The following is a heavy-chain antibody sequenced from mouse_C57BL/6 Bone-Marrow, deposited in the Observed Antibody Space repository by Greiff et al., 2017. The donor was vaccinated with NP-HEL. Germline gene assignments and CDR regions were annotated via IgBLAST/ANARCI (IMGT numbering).Heavy chain of an antibody. CDR2: IRLKSDNYAT. CDR3: TGGGMVTTGYYYAMDY. J-gene: IGHJ4*01. D-gene: IGHD2-2*01. CDR1: GFTFSNYW. V-gene: IGHV6-3*01. Sequence: EVQLVESGGGLVQPGGSMKLSCVASGFTFSNYWMNWVRQSPEKGLEWVAQIRLKSDNYATHYAESVKGRFTISRDDSKSSVYLQMNNLRAEDTGIYYCTGGGMVTTGYYYAMDYWGQGTSVTVSS.